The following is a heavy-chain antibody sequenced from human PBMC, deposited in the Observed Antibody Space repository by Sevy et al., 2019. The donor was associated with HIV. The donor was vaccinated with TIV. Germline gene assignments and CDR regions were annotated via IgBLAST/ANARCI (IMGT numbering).Heavy chain of an antibody. CDR2: TYYRSKWYN. V-gene: IGHV6-1*01. CDR1: GDSVSSNSAA. J-gene: IGHJ6*03. CDR3: ARVRVAAVGATMDYYYMDV. Sequence: SQTLSLTCVISGDSVSSNSAAWNWIRQSPSRGLEWLGRTYYRSKWYNDYAVSVKSRITINPDTSKNQFSLQLNSVTPEDTAVYYCARVRVAAVGATMDYYYMDVWGKGTTVTVSS. D-gene: IGHD1-26*01.